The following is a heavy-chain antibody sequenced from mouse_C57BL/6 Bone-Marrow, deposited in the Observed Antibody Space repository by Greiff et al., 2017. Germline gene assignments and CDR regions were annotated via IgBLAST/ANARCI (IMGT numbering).Heavy chain of an antibody. J-gene: IGHJ4*01. V-gene: IGHV1-22*01. CDR1: GYTFTDYN. CDR3: ARGVERRDYYAMDY. CDR2: INPNNGGT. D-gene: IGHD1-1*02. Sequence: EVQLQQSGPELVKPGASVKMSCKASGYTFTDYNMHWVKQSHGKSLEWIGYINPNNGGTSYNQKFKGKATLTVNKSSSTAYMELRSLTSEDSAVYYCARGVERRDYYAMDYWGQGTSVTVSS.